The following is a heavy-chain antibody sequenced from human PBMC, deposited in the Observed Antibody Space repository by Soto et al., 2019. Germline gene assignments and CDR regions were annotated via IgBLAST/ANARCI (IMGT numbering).Heavy chain of an antibody. CDR2: IYHSGSP. V-gene: IGHV4-4*02. J-gene: IGHJ5*01. Sequence: QVQLRESGPGLVKTSGTLSLTCVVSGGSISSTNWWTWVRQPPGKGLEWIGEIYHSGSPTFSPSLXGXAXTXXDSSNDPCSLRLRSVTAAGAAVDYCATLPPRLVVARLPGPSWGHGIRVTVSS. D-gene: IGHD2-21*01. CDR1: GGSISSTNW. CDR3: ATLPPRLVVARLPGPS.